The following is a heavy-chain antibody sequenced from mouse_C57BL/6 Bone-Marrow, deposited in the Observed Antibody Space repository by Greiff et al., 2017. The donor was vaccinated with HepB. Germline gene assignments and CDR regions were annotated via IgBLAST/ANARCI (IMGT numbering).Heavy chain of an antibody. CDR3: ARNRENDYERAMDY. V-gene: IGHV2-9-1*01. D-gene: IGHD2-4*01. CDR1: GFSLTSYA. J-gene: IGHJ4*01. Sequence: VMLVESGPGLVAPSQSLSITCTVSGFSLTSYAISWVRQPPGKGLEWLGVIWTGGGTNYNSALKSRLSISKDNSNSQVFLKMNSLQTDDTARYYCARNRENDYERAMDYWGQGTSVTVSS. CDR2: IWTGGGT.